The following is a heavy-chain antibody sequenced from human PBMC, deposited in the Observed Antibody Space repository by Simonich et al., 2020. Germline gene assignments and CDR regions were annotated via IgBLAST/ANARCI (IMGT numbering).Heavy chain of an antibody. V-gene: IGHV3-7*01. D-gene: IGHD6-6*01. CDR1: GFTFSSYW. Sequence: EVQLVESGGGLVQPGGSLRLSCAASGFTFSSYWVSWVRQAPGEGREGVDKKKQDGSEKYYVDAVKGRFTISRDNAKNSLYRQMNSLRAEDTAVYYCAREGIAARDAFDIWGQGTMVTVSS. CDR3: AREGIAARDAFDI. J-gene: IGHJ3*02. CDR2: KKQDGSEK.